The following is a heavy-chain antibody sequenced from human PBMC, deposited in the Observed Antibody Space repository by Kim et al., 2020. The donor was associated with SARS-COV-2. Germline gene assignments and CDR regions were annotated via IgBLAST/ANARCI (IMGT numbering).Heavy chain of an antibody. V-gene: IGHV3-9*01. CDR2: ISWNSGSI. CDR3: AKALGDYYDSSGPGDY. D-gene: IGHD3-22*01. J-gene: IGHJ4*02. Sequence: GGSLRLSCAASGFTFDDYAMHWVRQAPGKGLEWVSGISWNSGSIGYADSVKGRFTISRDNAKNSLYLQMNSLRAEDTALYYCAKALGDYYDSSGPGDYWGQGTLVTVSS. CDR1: GFTFDDYA.